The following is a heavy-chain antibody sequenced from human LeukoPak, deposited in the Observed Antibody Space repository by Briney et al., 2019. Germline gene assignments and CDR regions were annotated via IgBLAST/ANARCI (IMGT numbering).Heavy chain of an antibody. Sequence: SETLSLTCTVSGGSFSSGDYYWSWIRQPPGKGLEWIGYIYYSGSTYYNPSLKSRVTMSVDTSKNQFSLSLISVTAADTAVYYCARVGDYALKDWGQGTLVTVSS. CDR1: GGSFSSGDYY. J-gene: IGHJ4*02. D-gene: IGHD3-16*01. CDR3: ARVGDYALKD. CDR2: IYYSGST. V-gene: IGHV4-30-4*08.